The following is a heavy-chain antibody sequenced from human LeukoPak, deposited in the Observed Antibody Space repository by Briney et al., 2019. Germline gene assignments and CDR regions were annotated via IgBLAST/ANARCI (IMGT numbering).Heavy chain of an antibody. CDR1: GFTFSDFG. J-gene: IGHJ4*02. CDR2: INSRET. Sequence: PGGSLRLSCAASGFTFSDFGMGWVRQAPGKGLEWVSGINSRETFYADSVKGRFTISRDNSRNTLYLQMNSLRAEDTAVYYCEGTYYYDSSDDYWGQGTLVTVSS. D-gene: IGHD3-22*01. V-gene: IGHV3-23*01. CDR3: EGTYYYDSSDDY.